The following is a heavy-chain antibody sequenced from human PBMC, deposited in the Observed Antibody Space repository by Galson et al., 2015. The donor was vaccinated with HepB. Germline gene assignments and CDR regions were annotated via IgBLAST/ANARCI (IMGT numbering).Heavy chain of an antibody. CDR1: GFTFSGSA. D-gene: IGHD2-2*01. V-gene: IGHV3-73*01. J-gene: IGHJ3*02. CDR3: TRRYCSSTSCYRGDAFDI. CDR2: IRSKANSYAT. Sequence: SLRLSCAASGFTFSGSAMHWVRQASGKGLEWVGRIRSKANSYATAYAASVKGRFTISRDDSKNTAYLQMNSLKTEDTAVYYCTRRYCSSTSCYRGDAFDIWGQGTMVTVSS.